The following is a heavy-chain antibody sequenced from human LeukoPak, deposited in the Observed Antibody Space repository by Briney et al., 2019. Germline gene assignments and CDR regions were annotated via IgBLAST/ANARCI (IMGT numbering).Heavy chain of an antibody. J-gene: IGHJ4*02. V-gene: IGHV3-21*01. D-gene: IGHD6-19*01. CDR1: GFTFSTYT. CDR3: ARVLYSSRWYEGYDY. Sequence: PGGSLRLSCAASGFTFSTYTMDWVRQAPGKGLEWVSSITSSSSYIYYPDSVKGRFTISRDNAKNSLYLQMNSLRAEDTAVYYCARVLYSSRWYEGYDYWGQGTLVTVSS. CDR2: ITSSSSYI.